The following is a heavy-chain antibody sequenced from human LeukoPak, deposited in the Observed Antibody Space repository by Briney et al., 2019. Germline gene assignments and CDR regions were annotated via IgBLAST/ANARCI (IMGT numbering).Heavy chain of an antibody. CDR1: GFTFTNYG. CDR3: ARNPAGIGDY. J-gene: IGHJ4*02. Sequence: TGGSLRLSCAAAGFTFTNYGMTWVRQAPGKGLEWVSGVTTSGYNTYYADSVKGRFTISRDNTKSTLFLQMNSLRAEDTAVYYCARNPAGIGDYLGQGTLVTVSS. CDR2: VTTSGYNT. D-gene: IGHD1-26*01. V-gene: IGHV3-23*01.